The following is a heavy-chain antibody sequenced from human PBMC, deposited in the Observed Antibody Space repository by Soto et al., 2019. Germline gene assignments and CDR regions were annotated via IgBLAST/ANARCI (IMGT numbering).Heavy chain of an antibody. J-gene: IGHJ6*02. CDR1: GYSFTSYW. CDR3: ARHGVDIVATNAGPPYYYYGMDV. V-gene: IGHV5-51*01. D-gene: IGHD5-12*01. Sequence: PGESLKISCKGSGYSFTSYWIGWVRQMPGKGLEWMGIIYPGDSDTRYSPSFQGQVTISADKSISTAYLQWSSLKASNTAMYYCARHGVDIVATNAGPPYYYYGMDVWGQGTTVTVSS. CDR2: IYPGDSDT.